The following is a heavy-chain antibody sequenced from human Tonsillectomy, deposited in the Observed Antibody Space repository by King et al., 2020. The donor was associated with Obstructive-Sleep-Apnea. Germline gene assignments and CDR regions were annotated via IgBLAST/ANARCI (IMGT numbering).Heavy chain of an antibody. J-gene: IGHJ5*02. CDR2: IYYSVST. Sequence: VQLQESGPELVKPSQTLSLTCTVSGGSFSSGDYYWNWNRQHPGKGLELIGYIYYSVSTYYNPSLRSRVTISIDTAKNQFSLKLSSVTAADTAFYYWARYPSRTLGWFGPWGQGTLVTVSS. V-gene: IGHV4-31*03. CDR3: ARYPSRTLGWFGP. CDR1: GGSFSSGDYY. D-gene: IGHD2-2*01.